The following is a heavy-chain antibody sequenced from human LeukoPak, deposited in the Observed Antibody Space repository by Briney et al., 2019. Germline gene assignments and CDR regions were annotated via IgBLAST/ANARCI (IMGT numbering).Heavy chain of an antibody. V-gene: IGHV3-66*01. CDR2: IYSGGST. CDR1: GFTVSSNY. CDR3: ARAGCSSTSCYFNY. J-gene: IGHJ4*02. D-gene: IGHD2-2*01. Sequence: GGSLRLSCAASGFTVSSNYMSWVRQAPGKGLEWVSVIYSGGSTYYADSVKGRFTISRDNAKNSLYLQMNSLRAEDTAVYYCARAGCSSTSCYFNYWGQGTLVTVSS.